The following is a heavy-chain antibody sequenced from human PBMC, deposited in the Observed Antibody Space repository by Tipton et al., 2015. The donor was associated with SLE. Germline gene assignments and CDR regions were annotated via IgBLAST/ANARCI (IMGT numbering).Heavy chain of an antibody. J-gene: IGHJ5*02. D-gene: IGHD3-3*01. Sequence: VQLVQSGGGVVQPGRSLRLSCSASGFTFSSYAMSWIRQAPGKGLEWVSVISGSGGDTSYGDSVKGRFTISRDNSKNTLYLQMTTLRAEDTAVYYCAKPRTDSHDIWMDWATWGQGTLVTVSS. CDR2: ISGSGGDT. CDR1: GFTFSSYA. V-gene: IGHV3-23*04. CDR3: AKPRTDSHDIWMDWAT.